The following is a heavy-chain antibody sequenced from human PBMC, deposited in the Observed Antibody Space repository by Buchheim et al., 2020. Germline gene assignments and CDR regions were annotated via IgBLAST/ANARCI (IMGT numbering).Heavy chain of an antibody. CDR2: TSGSGGRT. J-gene: IGHJ4*02. CDR3: ARSSDYYYNFNY. V-gene: IGHV3-23*01. CDR1: GFTLSSYA. Sequence: EVQLLESGGGLVQPGGSLRLSCAASGFTLSSYAMSWVRQTPGKGLEWVSTTSGSGGRTYYADSVKGRFTISRDNSKNTVYLQMNSLRVDDTAIYYCARSSDYYYNFNYGGQGTL. D-gene: IGHD3-22*01.